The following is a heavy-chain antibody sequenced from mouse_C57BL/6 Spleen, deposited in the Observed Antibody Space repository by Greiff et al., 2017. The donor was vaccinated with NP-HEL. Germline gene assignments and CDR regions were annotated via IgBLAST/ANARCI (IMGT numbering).Heavy chain of an antibody. CDR1: GYTFTSYW. Sequence: VQLQQPGAELVMPGASVKLSCKASGYTFTSYWMHWVKQRPGQGLEWIGEIDPSDSYTNYNQKFKGKSTLTVDKSSSTAYMQLSSLTAEDSAVYYWARKEAMDYWGQGTSVTVSS. CDR3: ARKEAMDY. CDR2: IDPSDSYT. J-gene: IGHJ4*01. V-gene: IGHV1-69*01.